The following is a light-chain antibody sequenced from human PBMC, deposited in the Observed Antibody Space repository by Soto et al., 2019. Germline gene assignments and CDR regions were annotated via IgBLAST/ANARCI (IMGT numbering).Light chain of an antibody. CDR3: QQSYTTLFT. CDR1: QSISNY. Sequence: DIQMTQCPSSVSASVGDRVTITCRASQSISNYLNWYQQKPGKAPKLLIYAASSLQSGVPSRFSGSGSGTDFTLTISSLQPEDFATYSCQQSYTTLFTFGPGTNVDI. V-gene: IGKV1-39*01. CDR2: AAS. J-gene: IGKJ3*01.